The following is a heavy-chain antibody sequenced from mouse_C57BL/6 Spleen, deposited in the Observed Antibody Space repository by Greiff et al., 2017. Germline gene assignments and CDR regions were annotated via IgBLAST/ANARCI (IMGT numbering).Heavy chain of an antibody. Sequence: VKLQESGPELVKPGASVKISCKASGYAFSSSWMNWVKQRPGKGLEWIGRIYPGDGDTNYNGKFKGKATLTADKSSSTAYMQRSSLTSEDSAVYCGARNHGLRYAMDYWGQGTSVTVSS. CDR2: IYPGDGDT. CDR1: GYAFSSSW. V-gene: IGHV1-82*01. D-gene: IGHD1-1*01. J-gene: IGHJ4*01. CDR3: ARNHGLRYAMDY.